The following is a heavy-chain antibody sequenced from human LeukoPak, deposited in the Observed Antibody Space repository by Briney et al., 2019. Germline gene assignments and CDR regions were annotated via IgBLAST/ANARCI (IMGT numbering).Heavy chain of an antibody. V-gene: IGHV3-15*07. CDR3: STTYYYDSSEGY. CDR2: IKSKTDGGTT. J-gene: IGHJ4*02. CDR1: GFTFSSYW. D-gene: IGHD3-22*01. Sequence: PGGSLRLSCAASGFTFSSYWINWARQAPGKGLEWVGRIKSKTDGGTTDYAAPVKGRFTISRDDSKNTLYLQMNSLKTEDTAVYYCSTTYYYDSSEGYWGQGTLVTVSS.